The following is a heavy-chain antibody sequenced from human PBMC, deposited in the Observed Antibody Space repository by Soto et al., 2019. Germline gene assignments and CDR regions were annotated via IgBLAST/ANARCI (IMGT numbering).Heavy chain of an antibody. Sequence: SETLSLTCAVYGGSFSGYYWSWIRQPPGKGLEWIGEINHSGSTNYNPSLKSRVTISVDTSKNQFSLKLSSVTAADTAVYYCAIPGSYPRYYFDYWGQGTLVTVSS. D-gene: IGHD3-10*01. CDR3: AIPGSYPRYYFDY. J-gene: IGHJ4*02. CDR1: GGSFSGYY. CDR2: INHSGST. V-gene: IGHV4-34*01.